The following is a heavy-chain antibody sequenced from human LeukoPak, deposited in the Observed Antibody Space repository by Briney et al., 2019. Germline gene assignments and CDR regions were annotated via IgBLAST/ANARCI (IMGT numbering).Heavy chain of an antibody. Sequence: PGGALRLSCVASGCTFDDYVMHWVRHAPGKGVEGVSAISGSGGSTYYADSVKGGVTISRENSKKTLYLQMNSLRAEDTAVYYCAKYPDSGAFDIWGQGTMVTVSS. D-gene: IGHD1-14*01. CDR1: GCTFDDYV. CDR3: AKYPDSGAFDI. V-gene: IGHV3-23*01. J-gene: IGHJ3*02. CDR2: ISGSGGST.